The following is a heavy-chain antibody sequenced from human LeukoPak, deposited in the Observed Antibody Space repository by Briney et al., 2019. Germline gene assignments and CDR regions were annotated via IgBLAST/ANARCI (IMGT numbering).Heavy chain of an antibody. CDR2: IHYSGST. CDR3: AREGPDYSDYNWFDP. V-gene: IGHV4-61*01. CDR1: GGSISSGSYY. J-gene: IGHJ5*02. D-gene: IGHD4-11*01. Sequence: PSETLSLTCTVSGGSISSGSYYWSWIRQAPGKGLEWIGYIHYSGSTNYNPSLKSRVTISVDRSKNQFSLKLNSVTAADTAIYYCAREGPDYSDYNWFDPWGQGTLVTVSS.